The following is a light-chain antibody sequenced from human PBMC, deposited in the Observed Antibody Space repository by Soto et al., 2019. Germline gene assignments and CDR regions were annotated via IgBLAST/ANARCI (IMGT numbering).Light chain of an antibody. CDR1: QSVSSSY. V-gene: IGKV3-20*01. CDR2: GAS. J-gene: IGKJ3*01. CDR3: QQYGISVFT. Sequence: EIVLTQSPGTLSLSPGEGATLSCRASQSVSSSYLAWYQQKPGQAPRLLIYGASSRATAIPVRFSGSGSGTDFTLTISGLEPEDFAVYYCQQYGISVFTFGPGTKVDIK.